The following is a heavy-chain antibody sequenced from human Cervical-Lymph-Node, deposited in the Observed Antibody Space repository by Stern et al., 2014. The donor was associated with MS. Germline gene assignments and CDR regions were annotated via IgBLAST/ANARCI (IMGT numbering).Heavy chain of an antibody. Sequence: QLQLQESGPGLVKPSGTLSLTCAVSGDSVSSYNWWSWVRQPPGKGLEWIGEIYHSGSTNYNPSLKSRVTISMDKSKNQFSLKLNSVTAADTAVYYCARDGSEVTGILDYYYYYGMDVWGQGTTVIVSS. CDR1: GDSVSSYNW. CDR2: IYHSGST. D-gene: IGHD2-21*02. V-gene: IGHV4-4*02. CDR3: ARDGSEVTGILDYYYYYGMDV. J-gene: IGHJ6*02.